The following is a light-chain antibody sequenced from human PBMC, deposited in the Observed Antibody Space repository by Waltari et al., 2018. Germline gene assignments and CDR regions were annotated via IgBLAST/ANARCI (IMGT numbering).Light chain of an antibody. J-gene: IGLJ3*02. CDR1: SGYVSPTSY. V-gene: IGLV8-61*01. CDR2: KGN. CDR3: FFYMGSGIWV. Sequence: QTVVTQEPSLSVSPGGIVTLPCALSSGYVSPTSYATLYQQTPGQPTRTLVYKGNSRSSGVPDRFSGSIRGNTAALTITGAQADDESHYFCFFYMGSGIWVSGGGTKLTVL.